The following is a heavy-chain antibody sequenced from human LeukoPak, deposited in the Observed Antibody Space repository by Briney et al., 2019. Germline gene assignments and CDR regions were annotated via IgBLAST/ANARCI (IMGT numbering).Heavy chain of an antibody. J-gene: IGHJ4*02. CDR3: ARDPGYCSGDNCYYFDY. V-gene: IGHV3-30*04. D-gene: IGHD2-15*01. CDR2: ISYDGSNE. Sequence: GRSLRLSCAASGFTFSSYAMHWVRQAPGKGLEWVAVISYDGSNEYYADSVKGRLTISRDNSKNTLYVQMNSLRAEDTAVYYCARDPGYCSGDNCYYFDYWGQGTLVAVSS. CDR1: GFTFSSYA.